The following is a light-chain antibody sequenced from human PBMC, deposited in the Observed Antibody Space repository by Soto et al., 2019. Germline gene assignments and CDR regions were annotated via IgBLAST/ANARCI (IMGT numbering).Light chain of an antibody. CDR3: QQYGSSGT. J-gene: IGKJ1*01. Sequence: EIVLTQSAGTLSLSPGERSTLSCRASQSVSNNYLAWYQQKPGQAPRLLIYGASNRATGIPDRFSGSGSGTDFTLTTSRLEPEDFAVYYCQQYGSSGTFGQGTKVDIK. V-gene: IGKV3-20*01. CDR2: GAS. CDR1: QSVSNNY.